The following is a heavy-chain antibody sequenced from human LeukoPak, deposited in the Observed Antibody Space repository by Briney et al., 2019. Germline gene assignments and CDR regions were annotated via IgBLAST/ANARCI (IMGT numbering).Heavy chain of an antibody. V-gene: IGHV4-4*07. D-gene: IGHD5-18*01. J-gene: IGHJ4*02. Sequence: SETLSLTCTVSGGSISSYYWSWIRQPAGKGLEWIGRIYTSGSTYYNPSLKSRVTISVDTSKNQFSLKLSSVTAADTAVYYCARSLYSYGLFDYWGQGTLVTVSS. CDR2: IYTSGST. CDR3: ARSLYSYGLFDY. CDR1: GGSISSYY.